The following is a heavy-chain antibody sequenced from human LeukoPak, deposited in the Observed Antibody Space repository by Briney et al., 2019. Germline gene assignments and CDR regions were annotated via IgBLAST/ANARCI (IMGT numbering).Heavy chain of an antibody. CDR1: GFTFSSYW. V-gene: IGHV3-7*01. CDR3: ARDMVDYDFWGGYYASDY. Sequence: GGSLRLSCAASGFTFSSYWMSWVRQAPGKGLEGVANIKQDVSEKYNVDSEKGRFTISIDNATNTLYLQISSLRAEDTAVYYCARDMVDYDFWGGYYASDYWGQGTLVTVSS. D-gene: IGHD3-3*01. J-gene: IGHJ4*02. CDR2: IKQDVSEK.